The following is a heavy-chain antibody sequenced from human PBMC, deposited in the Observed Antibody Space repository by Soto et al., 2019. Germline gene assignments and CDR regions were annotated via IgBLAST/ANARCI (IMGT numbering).Heavy chain of an antibody. CDR1: GGSISSGDYY. V-gene: IGHV4-30-4*01. D-gene: IGHD4-17*01. CDR3: ARVWTTATNWFDH. Sequence: SETLSLTCTVSGGSISSGDYYWSWIRQPPGKGLEWIGYIYYSGSTYYNPSLKSRVTISVDTSKNQFSLKLSSVTAADTAVYYCARVWTTATNWFDHWGQGTLVTVSS. J-gene: IGHJ5*02. CDR2: IYYSGST.